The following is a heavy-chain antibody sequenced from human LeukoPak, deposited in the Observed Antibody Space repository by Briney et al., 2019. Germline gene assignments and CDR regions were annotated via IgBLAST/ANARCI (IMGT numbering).Heavy chain of an antibody. J-gene: IGHJ4*02. V-gene: IGHV3-23*01. CDR1: GFTFSNYA. CDR2: ISGSGGST. Sequence: PGGSLRLSCAASGFTFSNYAMNWVRQAAGKGLEWVSVISGSGGSTDYADSVKGRFTISRDNSKNTVYLQMNSLRAEDTAMYFCAKDRAPTIYYFAYWGQGTLVTVSS. D-gene: IGHD3-9*01. CDR3: AKDRAPTIYYFAY.